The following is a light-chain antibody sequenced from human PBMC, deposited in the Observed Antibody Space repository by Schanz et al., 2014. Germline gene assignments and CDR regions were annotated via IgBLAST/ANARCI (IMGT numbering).Light chain of an antibody. CDR2: DVN. V-gene: IGLV2-14*01. Sequence: QSVLTQPASVSGSPGQSITISCTGTSSDIGGRAYVSWYQQRPGKAPQLILYDVNSRPSGVSNRFSGSKSGNTASLTISGLQAEDEADYHCSSYAGSNNLGVFGTGTKLTVL. J-gene: IGLJ1*01. CDR1: SSDIGGRAY. CDR3: SSYAGSNNLGV.